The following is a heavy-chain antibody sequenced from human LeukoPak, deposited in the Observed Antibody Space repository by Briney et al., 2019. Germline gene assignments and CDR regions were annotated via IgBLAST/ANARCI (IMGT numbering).Heavy chain of an antibody. V-gene: IGHV3-7*01. J-gene: IGHJ5*01. D-gene: IGHD6-13*01. CDR3: ANERPSSSWYDF. Sequence: GGSLRLSCEASGFTYSSHWMTWVRQAPGKGLEWVANIKPDGSEKYYVDSVKGRFTISRDNAKNSLYLQMNSLRGDDTAVYYCANERPSSSWYDFWGQGTLVSVSS. CDR2: IKPDGSEK. CDR1: GFTYSSHW.